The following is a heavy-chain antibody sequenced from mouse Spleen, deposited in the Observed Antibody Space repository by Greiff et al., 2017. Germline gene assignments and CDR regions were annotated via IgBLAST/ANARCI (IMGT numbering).Heavy chain of an antibody. CDR3: ARCSSGYGGSFFFAY. J-gene: IGHJ3*01. V-gene: IGHV1-9*01. Sequence: QVQLQQSGAELMKPGASVKLSCKATGYTFTGYWIEWVKQRPGHGLEWIGEILPGSGSTNYNEKFKGKATFTADTSSNTAYMQLSSLTTEDSAIYYCARCSSGYGGSFFFAYWGQGTLVTVSA. CDR1: GYTFTGYW. CDR2: ILPGSGST. D-gene: IGHD3-1*01.